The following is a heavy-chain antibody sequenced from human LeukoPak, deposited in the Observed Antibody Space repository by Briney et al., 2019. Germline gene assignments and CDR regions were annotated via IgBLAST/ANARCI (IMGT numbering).Heavy chain of an antibody. CDR1: GFTFSSYA. CDR3: ARDRFDTAPGHPPVD. Sequence: GRSLRLSCAASGFTFSSYAMHRVRQAPGKGLEWVAVISYDGSNKYYADSVKGRFTISRDNSKNTLYLQMNSLRAEDTAVYYCARDRFDTAPGHPPVDWGQGTLVTVSS. J-gene: IGHJ4*02. V-gene: IGHV3-30-3*01. D-gene: IGHD5-18*01. CDR2: ISYDGSNK.